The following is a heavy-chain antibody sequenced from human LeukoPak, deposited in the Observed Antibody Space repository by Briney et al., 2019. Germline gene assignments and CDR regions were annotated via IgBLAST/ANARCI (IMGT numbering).Heavy chain of an antibody. CDR3: AKDRAAAVGAFDI. J-gene: IGHJ3*02. CDR1: GFTFSDYY. Sequence: GGSLRLSCAASGFTFSDYYMSWIRQAPGKGLEWVSYISSSGTTIYYADSVKGRFTVSRDKSKNTLYLQMNSLRAEDTAVYYCAKDRAAAVGAFDIWGQGTMVTVSS. CDR2: ISSSGTTI. D-gene: IGHD6-13*01. V-gene: IGHV3-11*04.